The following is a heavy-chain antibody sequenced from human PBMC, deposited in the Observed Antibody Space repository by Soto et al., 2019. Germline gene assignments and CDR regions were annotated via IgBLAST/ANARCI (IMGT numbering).Heavy chain of an antibody. D-gene: IGHD1-26*01. CDR3: AKYSGSYPVYNGLSL. J-gene: IGHJ6*02. CDR1: GFPFSTSA. CDR2: ISASSDAA. Sequence: EVKLLESGGGLVQPGGSLRLSCAASGFPFSTSAMNWVRQAPGKGLEWVSIISASSDAAYYAESVKGRFASSRDNSMNTLYLQMNSLRAEDTAVYYCAKYSGSYPVYNGLSLWGQGTTVTVS. V-gene: IGHV3-23*01.